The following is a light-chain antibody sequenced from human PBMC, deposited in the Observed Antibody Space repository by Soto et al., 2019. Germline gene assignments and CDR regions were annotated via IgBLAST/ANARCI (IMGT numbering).Light chain of an antibody. Sequence: DSQMTQSPYSLSAAVRQIVTNTCRSSRSISSYLNWYQQKPGKDPKLLIYAASSLQSGVPSRFSGSGSGTDFTLTINSLQPEDFATYYCQQSYSTPKTFGQGTKVDIK. J-gene: IGKJ1*01. CDR2: AAS. CDR3: QQSYSTPKT. V-gene: IGKV1-39*01. CDR1: RSISSY.